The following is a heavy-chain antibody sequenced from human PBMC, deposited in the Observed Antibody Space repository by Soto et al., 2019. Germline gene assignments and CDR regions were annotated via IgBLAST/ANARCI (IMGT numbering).Heavy chain of an antibody. CDR3: ARLGPYGSESYMFRHSRFDP. CDR2: VKENGSEK. CDR1: GFTFTSYS. Sequence: PGGSLRLSCVASGFTFTSYSMSWVRQAPGKGLEWVAKVKENGSEKDYVDSVKGRFTISRETSKKTQFLQMNNLKDEDTAVYFCARLGPYGSESYMFRHSRFDPWGQGT. V-gene: IGHV3-7*03. J-gene: IGHJ5*02. D-gene: IGHD3-10*01.